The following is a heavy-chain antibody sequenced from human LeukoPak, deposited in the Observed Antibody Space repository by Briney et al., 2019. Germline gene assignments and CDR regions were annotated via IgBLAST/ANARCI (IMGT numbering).Heavy chain of an antibody. J-gene: IGHJ4*02. CDR2: LHPNNGAT. CDR3: ARWQEGSGTYYIDH. D-gene: IGHD3-10*01. Sequence: GASVKVSCKASGYIFTGYYMKWVRQAPGQGLEWTGWLHPNNGATNYAQKFQGRITLTRDPSISTAYMELSSLTSDDTAVYFCARWQEGSGTYYIDHWGQGTLVAVSS. CDR1: GYIFTGYY. V-gene: IGHV1-2*02.